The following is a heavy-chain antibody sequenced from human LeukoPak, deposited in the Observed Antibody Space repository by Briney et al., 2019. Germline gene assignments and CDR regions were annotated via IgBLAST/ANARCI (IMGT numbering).Heavy chain of an antibody. V-gene: IGHV4-59*01. Sequence: SETLSLTCTVSGGSISSYNWSCVRQSPGRQLEGRGYIFHIGTTNYNPSLKSRVTVSVDTSKNQFSLNLRSVTAADTAVYYCARATRGMVRGVIYYYYYYMDVWGKGTTVTVSS. CDR1: GGSISSYN. CDR3: ARATRGMVRGVIYYYYYYMDV. J-gene: IGHJ6*03. CDR2: IFHIGTT. D-gene: IGHD3-10*01.